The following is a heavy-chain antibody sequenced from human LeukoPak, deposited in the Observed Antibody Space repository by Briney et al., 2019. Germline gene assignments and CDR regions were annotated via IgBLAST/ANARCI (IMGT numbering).Heavy chain of an antibody. Sequence: SVKVSCKASGGTISSYAISWVRQAPGQGLEWMGGIIPIFGTANYAQKFQGRVTITADESTSTAYMELSSLRSEDTAVYYCATGGYDILTGYPRPNYFDYWGQGTLVTVSS. CDR3: ATGGYDILTGYPRPNYFDY. D-gene: IGHD3-9*01. V-gene: IGHV1-69*13. CDR2: IIPIFGTA. CDR1: GGTISSYA. J-gene: IGHJ4*02.